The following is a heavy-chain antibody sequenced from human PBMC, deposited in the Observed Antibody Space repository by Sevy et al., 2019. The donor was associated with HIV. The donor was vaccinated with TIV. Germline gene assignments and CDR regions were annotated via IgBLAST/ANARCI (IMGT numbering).Heavy chain of an antibody. J-gene: IGHJ4*02. D-gene: IGHD3-22*01. CDR2: ISGSGGST. CDR3: AKVRSMIVVVSFDY. V-gene: IGHV3-23*01. CDR1: GFTFSSYA. Sequence: GGSLRLSCAASGFTFSSYAMSWVRQAPGKGLEWVSAISGSGGSTYYADSVKGRFTISRDNSKNTLYLQMNSLRAEDTAIYYCAKVRSMIVVVSFDYWGQGTLVTVSS.